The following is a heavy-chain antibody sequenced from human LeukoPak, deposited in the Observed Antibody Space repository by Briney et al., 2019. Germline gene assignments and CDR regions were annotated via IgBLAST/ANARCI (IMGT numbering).Heavy chain of an antibody. J-gene: IGHJ5*02. CDR2: IYYTGST. CDR3: ARERYYYGGKTWFDP. V-gene: IGHV4-39*07. CDR1: GGYIITSDHY. Sequence: ESGPGLVKPSETLSLTCSVSGGYIITSDHYWGWIRQPPGKGLEWIGSIYYTGSTSTNPFFKSRVTLSVDTSKNQFSLNLTSVTAADTAVYYCARERYYYGGKTWFDPWGQGILVTVSS. D-gene: IGHD4-23*01.